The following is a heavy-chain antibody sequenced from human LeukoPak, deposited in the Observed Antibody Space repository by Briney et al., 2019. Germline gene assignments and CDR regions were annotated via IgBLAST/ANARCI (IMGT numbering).Heavy chain of an antibody. CDR1: GYTFTSYY. CDR3: ARDLEGPTDYYYYYGMDV. CDR2: INPSGGST. D-gene: IGHD1-1*01. V-gene: IGHV1-46*01. Sequence: GASVKVSCKASGYTFTSYYMHWVRQAPGQGLEWMGIINPSGGSTSYAQKFQGRVTMTRDTSTSTVYMELSSLRSEDTAVYYCARDLEGPTDYYYYYGMDVWGQGTTVTVSS. J-gene: IGHJ6*02.